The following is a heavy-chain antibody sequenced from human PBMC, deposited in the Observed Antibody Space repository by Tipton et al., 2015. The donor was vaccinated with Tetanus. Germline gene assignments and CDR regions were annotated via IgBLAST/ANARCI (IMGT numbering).Heavy chain of an antibody. Sequence: LRLSCTVSGGSVNSGGYYWSWIRQPPGMGLEGIGYASYSGSSNYNPSLKSRVIISIDASKNQFSLKLSSVAAADTAVYYCARVKSVRFFDQWGPGAVVTVSS. CDR1: GGSVNSGGYY. CDR2: ASYSGSS. J-gene: IGHJ4*02. D-gene: IGHD3-16*01. CDR3: ARVKSVRFFDQ. V-gene: IGHV4-61*08.